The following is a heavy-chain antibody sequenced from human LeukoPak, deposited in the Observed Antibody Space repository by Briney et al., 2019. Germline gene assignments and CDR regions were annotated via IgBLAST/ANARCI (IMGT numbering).Heavy chain of an antibody. CDR1: GYTFTSYG. D-gene: IGHD6-19*01. Sequence: ASVKVSCKASGYTFTSYGISWVRQAPGQGLEWMGWISAYNGNTNYAQKLQGRVTMTTDTSTSTAYMELRSLRSDDTAVYYCARLTSSGWLRDYYYYYMDVWGKGTTVTVSS. V-gene: IGHV1-18*01. CDR2: ISAYNGNT. CDR3: ARLTSSGWLRDYYYYYMDV. J-gene: IGHJ6*03.